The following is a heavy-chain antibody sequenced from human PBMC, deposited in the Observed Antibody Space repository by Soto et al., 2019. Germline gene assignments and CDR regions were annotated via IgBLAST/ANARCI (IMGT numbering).Heavy chain of an antibody. CDR2: INRDSTVI. CDR1: GFSFSTHY. Sequence: EEQLVESGGGLVQPGGSLRLSCAASGFSFSTHYMNWVRQTPGKGLEWVSSINRDSTVIKYADSVKGRFAISRDNARNSLSLPMNCLRSEDTAVYYCLNGDYYVGPGTLVTVSS. D-gene: IGHD3-16*01. CDR3: LNGDYY. J-gene: IGHJ4*02. V-gene: IGHV3-48*01.